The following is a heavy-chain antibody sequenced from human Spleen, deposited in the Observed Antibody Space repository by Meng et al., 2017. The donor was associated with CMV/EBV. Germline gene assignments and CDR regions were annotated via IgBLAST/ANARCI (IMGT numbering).Heavy chain of an antibody. D-gene: IGHD5-24*01. CDR3: ASGSYNYDY. J-gene: IGHJ4*02. CDR2: INNSGST. CDR1: GGSLSDDF. V-gene: IGHV4-34*01. Sequence: VQLLEWGADMYMPSGTISLTVACVGGSLSDDFWSWIRTRRRKGRVGIGEINNSGSTNSKQSLKSRVTMSLDTSTNPLSLKLSSVTDADTALYYWASGSYNYDYWGQGTLVTVSS.